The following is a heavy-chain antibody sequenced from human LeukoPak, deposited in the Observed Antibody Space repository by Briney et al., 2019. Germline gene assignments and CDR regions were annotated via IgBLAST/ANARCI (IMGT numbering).Heavy chain of an antibody. J-gene: IGHJ3*02. V-gene: IGHV4-59*01. CDR1: GASIRSYF. Sequence: SETLSLTCSVSGASIRSYFWSWIRQSPGKGLEWIGYVYDNDISNFNPSLESRVTILVDRSKSQFSLKLRSVTAAHTAVYYCARGLVLATDDAFDIWGPGTMVTVSS. CDR2: VYDNDIS. D-gene: IGHD5-12*01. CDR3: ARGLVLATDDAFDI.